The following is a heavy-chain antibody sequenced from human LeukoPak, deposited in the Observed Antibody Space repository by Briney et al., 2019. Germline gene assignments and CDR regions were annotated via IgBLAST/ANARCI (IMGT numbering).Heavy chain of an antibody. Sequence: PGGSLRLPCAASGFTFSSYAMSWVRQAPGKGLEWVSAISGSGGSTYYADSVKGRFTISRDNSKNTLYLQMNSLRAEDTAVYYCAKDPGGITMIVVVINYFDYWGQGTLVTVSS. D-gene: IGHD3-22*01. V-gene: IGHV3-23*01. CDR1: GFTFSSYA. J-gene: IGHJ4*02. CDR3: AKDPGGITMIVVVINYFDY. CDR2: ISGSGGST.